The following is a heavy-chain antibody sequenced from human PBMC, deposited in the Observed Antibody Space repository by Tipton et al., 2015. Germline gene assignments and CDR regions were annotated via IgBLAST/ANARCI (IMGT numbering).Heavy chain of an antibody. CDR2: IFTSGTT. V-gene: IGHV4-4*07. CDR1: AGSIRTYY. Sequence: TLSLTCSISAGSIRTYYWSWIRQPAGKGLEWIGRIFTSGTTNYNPSLKSRVAISVDAPKNQFSLERKSVTAADTAMYYCARGDVAAAGTFDFWGQGTLVTVSS. J-gene: IGHJ4*02. CDR3: ARGDVAAAGTFDF. D-gene: IGHD2-15*01.